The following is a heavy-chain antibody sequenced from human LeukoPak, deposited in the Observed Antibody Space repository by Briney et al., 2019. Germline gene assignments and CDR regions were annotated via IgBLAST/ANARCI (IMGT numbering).Heavy chain of an antibody. CDR3: ARDRGAAAVDFDY. V-gene: IGHV3-23*01. CDR1: GFTFSSYG. D-gene: IGHD6-13*01. CDR2: ISGSGVTT. Sequence: GGSLRLSCAASGFTFSSYGMSWVRQAPGKGLEWVSTISGSGVTTYYADSVKGRFTISRDNSQNTLFLQMNSLRAEDTAVYYCARDRGAAAVDFDYWGQGTLVTVSS. J-gene: IGHJ4*02.